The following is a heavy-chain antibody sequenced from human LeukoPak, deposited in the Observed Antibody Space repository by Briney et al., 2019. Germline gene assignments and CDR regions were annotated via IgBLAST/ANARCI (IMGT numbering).Heavy chain of an antibody. V-gene: IGHV3-53*01. CDR2: IYSDGST. D-gene: IGHD6-13*01. CDR3: ARDLAAGGTYPHY. CDR1: GFTVSSNY. J-gene: IGHJ4*02. Sequence: RGSLRLSCAASGFTVSSNYMSWVCQAPGKGPEWVSVIYSDGSTYYADSVKGRFTISRDTSKNTLYLQMNSLRTEDTAVYYCARDLAAGGTYPHYWGQGTLVSVSS.